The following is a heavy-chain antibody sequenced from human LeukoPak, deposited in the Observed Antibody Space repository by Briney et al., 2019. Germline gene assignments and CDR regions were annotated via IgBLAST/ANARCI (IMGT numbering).Heavy chain of an antibody. CDR3: ARDHPHSSSLDY. CDR2: IWYDGSNK. J-gene: IGHJ4*02. Sequence: GRSLRLSCAASGFTFSSYGMHWVRQAPGKGLEWVAVIWYDGSNKYYADSVKGRFTISRDNSKNTLYLQMNSLRAEDTAVYYCARDHPHSSSLDYWGQGTLVTVSS. D-gene: IGHD6-6*01. CDR1: GFTFSSYG. V-gene: IGHV3-33*01.